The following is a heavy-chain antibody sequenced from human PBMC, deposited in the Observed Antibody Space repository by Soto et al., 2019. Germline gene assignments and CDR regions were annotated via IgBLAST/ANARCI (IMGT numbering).Heavy chain of an antibody. J-gene: IGHJ5*02. D-gene: IGHD3-22*01. CDR3: ARHRAYDSSGYYRWFDP. Sequence: QLQLQESGPGLVKPSETLSLTCTVSGGSISSSSYYWGWIRQPPGKGLEWIGSIYYSGSTYYNPSLKSRVTISVGTSKNQFSLKLRSVAAADTGVYYCARHRAYDSSGYYRWFDPWGQGTLVTVSS. CDR1: GGSISSSSYY. V-gene: IGHV4-39*01. CDR2: IYYSGST.